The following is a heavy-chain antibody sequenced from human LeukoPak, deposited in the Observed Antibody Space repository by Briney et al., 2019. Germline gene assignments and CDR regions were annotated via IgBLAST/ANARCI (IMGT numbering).Heavy chain of an antibody. Sequence: SVKVSCKASGGTFSSYAISWVRQAPGQGLEWMGGIIPIFGTANYAQKFQGRVTITTDESTSTAYMELSSLRSEDTAVYYCARVEPIQTFGELLRFDYWGQGTLVTVSS. CDR1: GGTFSSYA. CDR2: IIPIFGTA. D-gene: IGHD3-10*01. CDR3: ARVEPIQTFGELLRFDY. V-gene: IGHV1-69*05. J-gene: IGHJ4*02.